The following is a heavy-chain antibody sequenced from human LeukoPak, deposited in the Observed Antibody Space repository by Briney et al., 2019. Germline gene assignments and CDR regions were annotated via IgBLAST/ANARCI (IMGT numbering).Heavy chain of an antibody. CDR1: GFTFSSYG. CDR2: IWYDGSNK. CDR3: ARDEGKENGMDV. Sequence: GRSLRLSCAASGFTFSSYGMHWVRQAPGKGLEWVAVIWYDGSNKYYADSVKGRFTISRDNSKNTLYLQMNSLRAEDTVVYCCARDEGKENGMDVWGQGTTVTVS. J-gene: IGHJ6*02. V-gene: IGHV3-33*01.